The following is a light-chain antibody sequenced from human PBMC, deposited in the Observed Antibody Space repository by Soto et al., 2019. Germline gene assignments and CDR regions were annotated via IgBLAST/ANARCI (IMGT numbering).Light chain of an antibody. CDR1: QSISSY. V-gene: IGKV1-39*01. CDR3: QLSHTTLT. J-gene: IGKJ5*01. Sequence: DIQMTQSPSSLSASVGDRVTITCRASQSISSYFNWYQQKPGKATKLLIYAASSLQSGVQSRFSGSGSGTDFTLIISSLQPEDVATYYCQLSHTTLTFGQGTRLEIK. CDR2: AAS.